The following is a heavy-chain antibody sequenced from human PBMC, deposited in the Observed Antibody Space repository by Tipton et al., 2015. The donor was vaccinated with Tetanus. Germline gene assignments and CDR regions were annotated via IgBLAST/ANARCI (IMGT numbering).Heavy chain of an antibody. V-gene: IGHV4-31*03. Sequence: TLSLTCTVSGGSISSGSYSWGWIRQHPGKGLEWIGYIYYSGSTYYNPSLKSRVTISVDTSKNQFSLKLSSVTAADTAVYYCARVSSSLGGENFDYWGQGTLVTVSS. CDR1: GGSISSGSYS. CDR3: ARVSSSLGGENFDY. J-gene: IGHJ4*02. D-gene: IGHD3-10*01. CDR2: IYYSGST.